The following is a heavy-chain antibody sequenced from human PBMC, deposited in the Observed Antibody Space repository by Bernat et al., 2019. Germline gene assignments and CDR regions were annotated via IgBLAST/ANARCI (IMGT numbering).Heavy chain of an antibody. CDR3: ARGGRGYGDYAAPFDY. CDR1: GGSISSGDYY. Sequence: QVQLQESGPGLVKPSQTLSLTCTVSGGSISSGDYYWSWIRQPPGKGLEWIGYIYYSGSTYYNPSLKSRVTISVDTSKNQFSLKLGSVTAADTAVYYCARGGRGYGDYAAPFDYWGQGTLVTVSS. V-gene: IGHV4-30-4*01. J-gene: IGHJ4*02. CDR2: IYYSGST. D-gene: IGHD4-17*01.